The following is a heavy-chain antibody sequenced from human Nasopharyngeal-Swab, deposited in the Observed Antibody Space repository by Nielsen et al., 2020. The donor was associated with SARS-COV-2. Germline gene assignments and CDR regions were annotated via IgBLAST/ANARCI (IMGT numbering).Heavy chain of an antibody. CDR2: IYHSGST. Sequence: SETLSLTCAVSGVSISSGGYSWSWIRQPPGKGLGWIGYIYHSGSTYYNPSLKGRVTISVDRSKNQFSLKLSSVTAADTAVYYCARGGVVPWFDYWGQGTLVTVSS. V-gene: IGHV4-30-2*01. J-gene: IGHJ4*02. D-gene: IGHD3-3*01. CDR3: ARGGVVPWFDY. CDR1: GVSISSGGYS.